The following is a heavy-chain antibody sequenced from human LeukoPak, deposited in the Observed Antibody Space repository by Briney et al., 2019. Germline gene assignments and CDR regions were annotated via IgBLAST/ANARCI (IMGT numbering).Heavy chain of an antibody. D-gene: IGHD6-13*01. V-gene: IGHV4-59*01. Sequence: SETLSLTCTVSGGSISSYYWSWIRQPPGKGLEWIGYIYYSGSTNYNPSLKSRVTISVDTSKNQFSLKLNSMTSADTAVYYCARERAAGNPSHFDYWGQGTLVTVSS. CDR3: ARERAAGNPSHFDY. CDR1: GGSISSYY. CDR2: IYYSGST. J-gene: IGHJ4*02.